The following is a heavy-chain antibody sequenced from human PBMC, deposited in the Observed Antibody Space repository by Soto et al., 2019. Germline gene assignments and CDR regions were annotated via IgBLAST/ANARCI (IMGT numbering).Heavy chain of an antibody. Sequence: GGSLRLSCAASGFTFSSYWMSWVRQAPGKGLEWVANIKQDGSEKYYVDSVKGRFTISRDNAKNSLYLQMNSLRAEDTAVYYCARDTPVAVAGTFDYWGQGTLVTVSS. CDR3: ARDTPVAVAGTFDY. CDR1: GFTFSSYW. CDR2: IKQDGSEK. J-gene: IGHJ4*02. V-gene: IGHV3-7*01. D-gene: IGHD6-19*01.